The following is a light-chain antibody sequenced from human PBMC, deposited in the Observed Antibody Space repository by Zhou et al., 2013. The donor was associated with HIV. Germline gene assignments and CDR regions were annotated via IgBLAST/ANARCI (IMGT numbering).Light chain of an antibody. V-gene: IGKV3-20*01. J-gene: IGKJ5*01. CDR2: RAS. CDR3: QQYGSLPIT. Sequence: EIVLTQSPGTLSLSPGERASLSCRASQSISRKYLAWYQQKPGQAPRLLFYRASSRAAGIPDRFSGSGSGTDFTLTISRLEPEDFAVYFCQQYGSLPITFGQG. CDR1: QSISRKY.